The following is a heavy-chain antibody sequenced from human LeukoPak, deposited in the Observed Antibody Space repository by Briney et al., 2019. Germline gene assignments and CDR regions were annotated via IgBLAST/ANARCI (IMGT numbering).Heavy chain of an antibody. D-gene: IGHD3-3*01. CDR3: ASRSSIWSGYQDTLYYFDS. CDR2: IYYSGST. V-gene: IGHV4-59*01. CDR1: GGSISSYY. Sequence: SETLSLTCTVSGGSISSYYWSWIRQPPGKRLEWIGHIYYSGSTNYNPSLKSRVTISVDTPKNQFSLKLSSVTAADTAVYYCASRSSIWSGYQDTLYYFDSWGQGTPVTVSS. J-gene: IGHJ4*02.